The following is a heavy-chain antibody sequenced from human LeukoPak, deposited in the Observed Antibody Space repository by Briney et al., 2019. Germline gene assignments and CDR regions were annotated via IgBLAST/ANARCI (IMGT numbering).Heavy chain of an antibody. Sequence: RASVKVSCKASGYTFTSYGISWVRQAPGQGLEWMGWISAYNGNTNYAQKLQGRVTMTTDTSTSTAYMELRSLRSDDTAVYYCARETGDCSGGSCYLGYYYYYMDVRGKGTTVTISS. J-gene: IGHJ6*03. CDR1: GYTFTSYG. CDR3: ARETGDCSGGSCYLGYYYYYMDV. D-gene: IGHD2-15*01. CDR2: ISAYNGNT. V-gene: IGHV1-18*01.